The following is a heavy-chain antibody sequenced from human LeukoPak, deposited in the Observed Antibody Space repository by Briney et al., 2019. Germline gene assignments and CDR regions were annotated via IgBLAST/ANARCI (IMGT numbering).Heavy chain of an antibody. D-gene: IGHD3-22*01. J-gene: IGHJ4*02. Sequence: GGSLRLSCAASGFTFSSYAMHWVRQAPGKGLEWVAVISYDGSNKYYADSVKGRFTISRDNSKNTLYLQMNSLRAEDTAVYYCAREGTGDYDSSGYYQDYWGQGTLVTVSS. CDR1: GFTFSSYA. CDR3: AREGTGDYDSSGYYQDY. V-gene: IGHV3-30-3*01. CDR2: ISYDGSNK.